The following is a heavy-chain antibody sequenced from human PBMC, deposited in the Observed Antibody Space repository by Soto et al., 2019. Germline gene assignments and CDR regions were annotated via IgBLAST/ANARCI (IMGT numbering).Heavy chain of an antibody. CDR1: EGTFSSYA. CDR2: IIPIFGTA. J-gene: IGHJ4*02. V-gene: IGHV1-69*01. D-gene: IGHD5-12*01. CDR3: ARGPEPEPATMGLDY. Sequence: QVQLVQSGAEVKKPGSSVKVSCKASEGTFSSYAISWVRQAPGQGLEWMGGIIPIFGTANYAQKFQGRVTITADESTSTDYMELTSLRSQDTAVYYCARGPEPEPATMGLDYWGQGTLVTVSS.